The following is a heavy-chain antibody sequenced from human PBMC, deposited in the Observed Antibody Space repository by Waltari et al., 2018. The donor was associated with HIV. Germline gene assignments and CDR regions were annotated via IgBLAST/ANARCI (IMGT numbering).Heavy chain of an antibody. D-gene: IGHD2-15*01. Sequence: EVQLVGSGGGLVQPGESVRLSCVASGFDFNGYWMTWVRQCPGKGMEWVANINRYGSQEHYDDSGKGRATASRDNGRNSVYLEISSLRVDDTATYYCSAGCGMTSTDYWGQGTLVTVSS. V-gene: IGHV3-7*01. CDR1: GFDFNGYW. CDR2: INRYGSQE. CDR3: SAGCGMTSTDY. J-gene: IGHJ4*02.